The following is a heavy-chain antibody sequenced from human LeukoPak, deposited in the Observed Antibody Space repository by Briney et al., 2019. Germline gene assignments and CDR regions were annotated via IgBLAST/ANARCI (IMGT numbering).Heavy chain of an antibody. J-gene: IGHJ4*02. Sequence: ASVKISCKASGYTLTSYGISSVRQAPGHRLEWMGWISAHNGNTNYAQKLQGRVTMTTDTSTSTDYMELRSLRSDDTAVYYCARGRSSGPWGERDYWGQGTLVTVSS. V-gene: IGHV1-18*01. D-gene: IGHD6-19*01. CDR3: ARGRSSGPWGERDY. CDR1: GYTLTSYG. CDR2: ISAHNGNT.